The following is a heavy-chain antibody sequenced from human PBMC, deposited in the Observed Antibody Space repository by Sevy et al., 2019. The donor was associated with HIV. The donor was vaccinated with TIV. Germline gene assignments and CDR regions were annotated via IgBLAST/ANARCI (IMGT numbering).Heavy chain of an antibody. D-gene: IGHD5-12*01. Sequence: PSETLSLTCTVSGGSFTSSDSYWSWIRQPPGEGLEWIWYLHYTGGTYYNPFLKSLVAMSVDTSEKQFSFKLSFLTAADTAVYYCASKRGYNDGPFDYWGQGTLVTVSS. CDR3: ASKRGYNDGPFDY. V-gene: IGHV4-30-4*01. CDR2: LHYTGGT. CDR1: GGSFTSSDSY. J-gene: IGHJ4*02.